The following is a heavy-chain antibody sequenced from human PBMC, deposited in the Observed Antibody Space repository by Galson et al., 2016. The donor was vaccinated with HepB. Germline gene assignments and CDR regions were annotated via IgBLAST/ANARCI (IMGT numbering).Heavy chain of an antibody. CDR3: ARDGDYPYFYYYMDV. CDR2: ISNDGSNK. CDR1: GFTFSSYA. D-gene: IGHD4-17*01. J-gene: IGHJ6*03. V-gene: IGHV3-30-3*01. Sequence: SLRLSCAASGFTFSSYAMHWVRQAPGKGLEWVAVISNDGSNKYYADSVKGRFTISRDNSKNTLYLQMNSLRAEDTAVYYCARDGDYPYFYYYMDVWGKGNTVTVSS.